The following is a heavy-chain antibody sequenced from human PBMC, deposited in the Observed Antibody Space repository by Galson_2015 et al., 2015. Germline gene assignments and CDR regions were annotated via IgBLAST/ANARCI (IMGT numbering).Heavy chain of an antibody. V-gene: IGHV3-11*01. D-gene: IGHD5-24*01. CDR1: GFTFSDYY. CDR3: ARDRRDGYRRAWYFDL. CDR2: ISSSGSTI. J-gene: IGHJ2*01. Sequence: SLRLSCAASGFTFSDYYMSWIRQAPGKGLEWVSYISSSGSTIYYADSVKGRFTISRDNAKNSLYLQMNSLRAEDTAVYYCARDRRDGYRRAWYFDLWGRGTLVTVSS.